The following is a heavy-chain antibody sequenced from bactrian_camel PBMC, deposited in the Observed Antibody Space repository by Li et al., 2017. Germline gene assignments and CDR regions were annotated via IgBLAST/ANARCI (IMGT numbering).Heavy chain of an antibody. CDR2: FHTLDGSI. D-gene: IGHD6*01. CDR1: GYTDSKNC. J-gene: IGHJ4*01. Sequence: HVQLVESGGGSVQAGGSLRLSCAASGYTDSKNCMGWFRQAPGKEREGVATFHTLDGSIDYADSVKGRFTISPDNAKNTVYLQMNSLKPEDTAVYYCAVDCVVAGILGQGTQVTVS. V-gene: IGHV3S53*01.